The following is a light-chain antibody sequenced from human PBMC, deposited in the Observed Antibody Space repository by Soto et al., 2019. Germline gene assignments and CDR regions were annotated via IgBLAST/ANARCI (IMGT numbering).Light chain of an antibody. J-gene: IGKJ4*01. V-gene: IGKV3-20*01. CDR1: QSVSRSY. CDR3: QQYGSAQVT. Sequence: EIVLTQSPGTLSLSPGARATLSCRASQSVSRSYLAWYQQKPGQAPRLLIYGASRRATGIPERFSGSGSGKDFTLTISSVEPEDFAVYYCQQYGSAQVTFGGGTKVEIK. CDR2: GAS.